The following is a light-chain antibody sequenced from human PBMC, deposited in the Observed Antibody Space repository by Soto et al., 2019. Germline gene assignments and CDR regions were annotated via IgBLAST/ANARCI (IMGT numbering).Light chain of an antibody. V-gene: IGLV1-44*01. Sequence: QSVLTQPPSTSGTPGPRVASSCSGTSSNIGSHTVNWYQQLPGTAHTLLIYGDDQRTSGILDRFSGSKSGTSASFAISGLHSEDGDDYYGASVYDRLNGPVVGGGTKLTVL. CDR1: SSNIGSHT. CDR2: GDD. J-gene: IGLJ3*02. CDR3: ASVYDRLNGPV.